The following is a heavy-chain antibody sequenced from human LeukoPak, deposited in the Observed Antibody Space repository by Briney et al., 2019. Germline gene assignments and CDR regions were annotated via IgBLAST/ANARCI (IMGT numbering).Heavy chain of an antibody. Sequence: PGGSLRLSCAASGFTLSSYAISWVRQAPGKGLEWVSGIRGSGTYYANSVKGRFTISRDNSKNTLYLQMNSLRAEDTAVYFCAKDLASGTMGYFDYWGQGTLVTVSS. J-gene: IGHJ4*02. D-gene: IGHD3-10*01. CDR2: IRGSGT. V-gene: IGHV3-23*01. CDR1: GFTLSSYA. CDR3: AKDLASGTMGYFDY.